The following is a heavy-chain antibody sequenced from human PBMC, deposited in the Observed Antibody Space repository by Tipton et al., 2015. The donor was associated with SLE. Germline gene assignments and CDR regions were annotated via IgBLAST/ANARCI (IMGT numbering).Heavy chain of an antibody. Sequence: RSLRFSCAASGFTFSSYGMHWVRQAPGKGLEWVAVIWYDGSNKYYADSVKGRFTISRDNSKNTLYLQMNSLRAEDTAVYYCAKGVLLEWSAYYGMDVWGQGTTVTVSS. CDR1: GFTFSSYG. V-gene: IGHV3-30*18. CDR2: IWYDGSNK. CDR3: AKGVLLEWSAYYGMDV. D-gene: IGHD3-3*01. J-gene: IGHJ6*02.